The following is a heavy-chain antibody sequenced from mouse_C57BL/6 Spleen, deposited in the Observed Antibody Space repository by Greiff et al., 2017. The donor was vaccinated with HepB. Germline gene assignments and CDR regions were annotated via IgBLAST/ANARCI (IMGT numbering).Heavy chain of an antibody. Sequence: EVQLVESGGGLVKPGGSLKLSCAASGFTFSDYGMHWVRQAPEKGLEWVAYISSGSSTIYYADTVKGRFTISRDNAKNTLFLQMTSLRSEDTAMYYCARRYSGSSYDYAMDYWGQGTSVTVSS. CDR2: ISSGSSTI. CDR3: ARRYSGSSYDYAMDY. V-gene: IGHV5-17*01. J-gene: IGHJ4*01. CDR1: GFTFSDYG. D-gene: IGHD1-1*01.